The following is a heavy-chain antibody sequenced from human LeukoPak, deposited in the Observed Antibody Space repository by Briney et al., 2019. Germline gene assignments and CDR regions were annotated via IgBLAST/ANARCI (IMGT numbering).Heavy chain of an antibody. Sequence: ASVKVSCKASGYTFTSYYTHWVRQAPGQGLEWMGIINPSGGSTSYAQKFQGRVTMTRDMSTSIVYMELSSLRSEDTAVYYCARDPVAGTGFDIWGQGTMVTVSS. D-gene: IGHD6-19*01. CDR3: ARDPVAGTGFDI. CDR1: GYTFTSYY. V-gene: IGHV1-46*01. J-gene: IGHJ3*02. CDR2: INPSGGST.